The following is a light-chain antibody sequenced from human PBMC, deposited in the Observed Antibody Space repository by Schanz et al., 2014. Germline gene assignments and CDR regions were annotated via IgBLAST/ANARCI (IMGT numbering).Light chain of an antibody. Sequence: QFALTQPRSVSGSPGQSVTISCAGTSSDVGGHNYVSWYQQHPGKAPKLIIYDVSVRPSGVPDRFSGSKSVNTASLTISGLQAEDEADYYCCSYAGSSTWVFGGGTKLTVL. V-gene: IGLV2-11*01. CDR1: SSDVGGHNY. J-gene: IGLJ3*02. CDR3: CSYAGSSTWV. CDR2: DVS.